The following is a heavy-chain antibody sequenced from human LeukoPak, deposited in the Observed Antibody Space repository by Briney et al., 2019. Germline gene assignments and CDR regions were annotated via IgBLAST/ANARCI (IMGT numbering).Heavy chain of an antibody. Sequence: GGSLRLSCAAAGFTFSSYWMHWVRQAPGKGLVGVSRINSDGSRTTYADSVKGRFTISRDNSKNTLYLQMNSLRAEDTAVYYCASLFLCYGCSSSSDSFDIWGQGTMVTVSS. V-gene: IGHV3-74*01. CDR2: INSDGSRT. CDR3: ASLFLCYGCSSSSDSFDI. CDR1: GFTFSSYW. J-gene: IGHJ3*02. D-gene: IGHD6-6*01.